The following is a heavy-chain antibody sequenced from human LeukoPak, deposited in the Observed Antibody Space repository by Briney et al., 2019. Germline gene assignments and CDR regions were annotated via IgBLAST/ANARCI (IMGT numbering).Heavy chain of an antibody. D-gene: IGHD6-6*01. CDR1: GFTFNSYW. Sequence: GGSLRLSCAASGFTFNSYWMNWVRQAPGKGLVWVSRINTDGSSTRYADSVKGRFAISRDNAKNTLYPQMNSLRAEDTAVYYCARNLGSDYAMDVWGKGTTVTVSS. CDR2: INTDGSST. V-gene: IGHV3-74*01. J-gene: IGHJ6*04. CDR3: ARNLGSDYAMDV.